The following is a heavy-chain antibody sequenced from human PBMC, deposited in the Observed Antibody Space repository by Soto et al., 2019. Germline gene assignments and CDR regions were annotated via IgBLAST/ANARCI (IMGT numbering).Heavy chain of an antibody. J-gene: IGHJ6*02. CDR1: GYTFTGYA. Sequence: ASVKVSCKASGYTFTGYAMHWVRQAPGQRLEWMGWINAGNGNTKYSQKFQGRVTITRDTSASTAYMELSSLRSEDTAVYYCARDVIWFGESHYYYYGMDVWGQGTMVTVSS. CDR3: ARDVIWFGESHYYYYGMDV. D-gene: IGHD3-10*01. V-gene: IGHV1-3*01. CDR2: INAGNGNT.